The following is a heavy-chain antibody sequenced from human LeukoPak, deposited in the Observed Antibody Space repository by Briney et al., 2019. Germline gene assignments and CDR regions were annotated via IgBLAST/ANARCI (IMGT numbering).Heavy chain of an antibody. CDR1: GGSFSSYY. V-gene: IGHV4-39*02. D-gene: IGHD3-3*01. J-gene: IGHJ5*02. Sequence: SETLSLTCAVYGGSFSSYYWGWIRQPPGKGLEWIGSIYYSGSTYYNPSLKSRVTISVDTSKNQFSLKLSSVTAADTAVYYCARDGTITIFGVVTKVGWFDPWGQGTLVTVSS. CDR3: ARDGTITIFGVVTKVGWFDP. CDR2: IYYSGST.